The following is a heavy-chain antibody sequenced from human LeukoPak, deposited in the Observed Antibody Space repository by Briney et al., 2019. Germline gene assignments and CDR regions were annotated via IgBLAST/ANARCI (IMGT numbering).Heavy chain of an antibody. CDR1: EGTFSSYA. Sequence: SVKVSCKASEGTFSSYAISWVRQAPGQGLEWMGGIIPIFGTANYAQKFQGRVTITADESTSTAYMELSSLRSEDTAVYYCASAPSVTTNPFWGQGTLVTVSS. CDR2: IIPIFGTA. J-gene: IGHJ4*02. V-gene: IGHV1-69*13. CDR3: ASAPSVTTNPF. D-gene: IGHD4-17*01.